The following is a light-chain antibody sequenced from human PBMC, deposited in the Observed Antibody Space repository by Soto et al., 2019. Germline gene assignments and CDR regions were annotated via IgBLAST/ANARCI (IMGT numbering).Light chain of an antibody. CDR3: QQYNNWIT. CDR1: QSVSGN. V-gene: IGKV3-15*01. Sequence: EIVMTQSPATLSVSPGERATLSCRASQSVSGNLAWYQQKPGQAPRLLIYGASTRATGIPARFSGSGSGTEFTLTISSLQSEDFAVYYCQQYNNWITFGPGTRLEIK. J-gene: IGKJ5*01. CDR2: GAS.